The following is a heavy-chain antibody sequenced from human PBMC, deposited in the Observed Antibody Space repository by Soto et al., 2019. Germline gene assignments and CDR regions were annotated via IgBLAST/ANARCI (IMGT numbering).Heavy chain of an antibody. Sequence: PSETLSLTCTVSGGSISSGGYYWSWIRQHPGKGLEWIGYIYYSGSTYYNPSLKSRVTISVDTSKNQFSLKLSSVTAADTAVYYCASRPRRGSRSWYYFDYWGQGTLVTVSS. J-gene: IGHJ4*02. D-gene: IGHD6-13*01. CDR1: GGSISSGGYY. CDR2: IYYSGST. CDR3: ASRPRRGSRSWYYFDY. V-gene: IGHV4-31*03.